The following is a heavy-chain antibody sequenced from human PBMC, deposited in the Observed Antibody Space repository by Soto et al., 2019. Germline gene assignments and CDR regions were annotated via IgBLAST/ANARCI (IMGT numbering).Heavy chain of an antibody. V-gene: IGHV3-9*01. D-gene: IGHD1-1*01. J-gene: IGHJ3*02. CDR2: LSWNSGSI. CDR3: ARGTGNAFDM. Sequence: EVQLVESGGGLVQPGRSLRLSCAASGFTFDKYAMHWVRQAPGKGLDWVSSLSWNSGSIGYAVSVKGRFTISRDNAKNSLYLQMNSLRAEDTDLYYCARGTGNAFDMWGQGTMVTVSS. CDR1: GFTFDKYA.